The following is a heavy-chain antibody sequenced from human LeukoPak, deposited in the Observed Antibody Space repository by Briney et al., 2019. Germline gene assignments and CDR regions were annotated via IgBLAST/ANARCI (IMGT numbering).Heavy chain of an antibody. CDR2: ISGSGGST. CDR1: GFTFSSYA. CDR3: AKSTSFTMVRGATDY. V-gene: IGHV3-23*01. J-gene: IGHJ4*02. D-gene: IGHD3-10*01. Sequence: SGRSLRLSRAASGFTFSSYAMSWVRQAPGKGLEWVSGISGSGGSTYYADSVKGRFTISRDNSKNTLYLQMNSLRAEDTAVYYCAKSTSFTMVRGATDYWGQGTLVTVSS.